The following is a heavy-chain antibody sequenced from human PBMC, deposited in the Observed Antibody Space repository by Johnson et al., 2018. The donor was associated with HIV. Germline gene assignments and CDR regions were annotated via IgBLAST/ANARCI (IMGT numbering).Heavy chain of an antibody. D-gene: IGHD1-7*01. V-gene: IGHV3-53*01. J-gene: IGHJ3*02. CDR1: GFTVSTNY. CDR2: IYSSGST. CDR3: ARDTVRGELELPDGFDI. Sequence: VQLVESGGGLIQPGGSLRLSCAASGFTVSTNYMSWVRQAPGKGLDWVSVIYSSGSTYYTDSVKGRCTTSRDNSKNTVYLQMNSLRAEDTAVYYCARDTVRGELELPDGFDIWGQGTMVTVSS.